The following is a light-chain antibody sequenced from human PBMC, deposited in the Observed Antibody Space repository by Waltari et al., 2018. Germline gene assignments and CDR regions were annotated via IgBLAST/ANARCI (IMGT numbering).Light chain of an antibody. V-gene: IGKV3-15*01. CDR2: CAS. CDR1: QSVTSS. J-gene: IGKJ4*01. CDR3: QQYSNGPRT. Sequence: EIVLTQSPATLSLSPGERATLSCRASQSVTSSLAWYQQKPGQAPRLLIYCASSRATGIPDRFSGSGSGTDFTLTISSLEPEDCAVYDCQQYSNGPRTLGGGTKVEIK.